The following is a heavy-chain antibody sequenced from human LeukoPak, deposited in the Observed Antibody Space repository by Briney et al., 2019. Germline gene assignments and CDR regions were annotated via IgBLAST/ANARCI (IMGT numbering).Heavy chain of an antibody. CDR3: AKDQIVVVPAAMYPYYYGMDV. D-gene: IGHD2-2*01. CDR2: ISYDGSNK. Sequence: GGSLRLSCAASGFTFSSYGMHWVRQAPGKGLEWVAVISYDGSNKYYADSVKGRFTISRDNSKNTLYLQMNSLRAEDAAVYYCAKDQIVVVPAAMYPYYYGMDVWGKGTTVTVSS. V-gene: IGHV3-30*18. CDR1: GFTFSSYG. J-gene: IGHJ6*04.